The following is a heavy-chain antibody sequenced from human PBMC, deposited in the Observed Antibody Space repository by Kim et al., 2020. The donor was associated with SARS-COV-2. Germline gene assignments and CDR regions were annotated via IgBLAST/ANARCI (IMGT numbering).Heavy chain of an antibody. V-gene: IGHV4-30-4*01. CDR3: ARGYCSGGSCFEGFDP. CDR2: IYYSGST. J-gene: IGHJ5*02. Sequence: SETLSLTCTVSGGSISSGDYYWSWIRQPPGKGLEWIGYIYYSGSTYYNPSLKSRVTISVDTSKNQFSLKLSSVTAADTAVYYCARGYCSGGSCFEGFDPWGQGTLVTVSS. CDR1: GGSISSGDYY. D-gene: IGHD2-15*01.